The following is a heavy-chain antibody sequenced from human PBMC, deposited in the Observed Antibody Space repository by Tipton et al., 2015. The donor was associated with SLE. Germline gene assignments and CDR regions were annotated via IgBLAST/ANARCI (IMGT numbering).Heavy chain of an antibody. J-gene: IGHJ4*02. V-gene: IGHV4-59*01. Sequence: TLSLTCTVSGGSISSYYWSWIRQPPGKGLEWIGYIYYSGSTNYNPSLKSRVTISIDSSKNQFSLKLTSLTAADTAVYYCARADASRPVRLFDFWGQGTLLTVSS. CDR1: GGSISSYY. CDR2: IYYSGST. CDR3: ARADASRPVRLFDF. D-gene: IGHD2-21*01.